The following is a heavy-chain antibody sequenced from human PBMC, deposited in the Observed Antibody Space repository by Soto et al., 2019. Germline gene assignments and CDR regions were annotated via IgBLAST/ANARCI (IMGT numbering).Heavy chain of an antibody. V-gene: IGHV3-33*01. CDR1: GFTFSSYG. Sequence: QVQLVESGGGVVQPGRSLRLSCAASGFTFSSYGMHWVRQAPGKGLEWVAVIWYDGSNKYYADSVKGRFTISRDNSKNTLYLQMNSLRAEDTAVYYCAREVRKHLAVDYWGQGTLVTVSS. CDR3: AREVRKHLAVDY. CDR2: IWYDGSNK. J-gene: IGHJ4*02. D-gene: IGHD6-19*01.